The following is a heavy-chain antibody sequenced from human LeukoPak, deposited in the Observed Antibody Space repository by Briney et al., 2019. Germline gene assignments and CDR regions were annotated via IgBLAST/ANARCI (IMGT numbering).Heavy chain of an antibody. V-gene: IGHV3-21*01. D-gene: IGHD5-24*01. CDR3: ARDSSGRDGYNYDFDY. CDR1: GFTFSSYS. CDR2: ISSSSSYI. Sequence: GGSLRLSCAASGFTFSSYSMNWVRQAPGKGLEWVSSISSSSSYIYYADSVKGRFTTSRDNAKNSLYLQMNSLRAEDTAVYYCARDSSGRDGYNYDFDYWGQGTLVTVSS. J-gene: IGHJ4*02.